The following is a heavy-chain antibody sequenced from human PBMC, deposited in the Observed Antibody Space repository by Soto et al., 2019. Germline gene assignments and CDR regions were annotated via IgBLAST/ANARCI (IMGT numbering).Heavy chain of an antibody. Sequence: PSETLSLTCTVSGGSVSSGSYYWSWIRQPPGKGLEWIGYIYYSGSTKYNPSLKSRVTISVDTSKNQFSLKLSSVTAADTAVYYCARDGVCYCSGGSCYVPCGMDVWGQGTTVTVSS. D-gene: IGHD2-15*01. J-gene: IGHJ6*02. CDR2: IYYSGST. CDR1: GGSVSSGSYY. CDR3: ARDGVCYCSGGSCYVPCGMDV. V-gene: IGHV4-61*01.